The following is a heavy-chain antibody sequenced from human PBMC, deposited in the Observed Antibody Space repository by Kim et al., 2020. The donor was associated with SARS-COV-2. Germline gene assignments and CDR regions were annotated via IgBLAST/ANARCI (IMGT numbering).Heavy chain of an antibody. V-gene: IGHV1-69*04. CDR1: GGTFSSYA. Sequence: SVKVSCKASGGTFSSYAISWVRQAPGQGLEWMGRIISILGIANYAQKFQGRVTITADKSTSTAYMELSSLRSEDTAVYYCARDSGADGYNRLVSMDVWGQGTTVTVSS. CDR3: ARDSGADGYNRLVSMDV. D-gene: IGHD5-12*01. CDR2: IISILGIA. J-gene: IGHJ6*02.